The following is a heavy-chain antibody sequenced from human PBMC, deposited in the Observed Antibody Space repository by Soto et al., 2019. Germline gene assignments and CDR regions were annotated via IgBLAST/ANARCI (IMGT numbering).Heavy chain of an antibody. CDR1: GFTFDDYA. D-gene: IGHD3-9*01. Sequence: DVQLVESGGGLVQPGRSLRLSCAASGFTFDDYAMHWVRQAPGKGPEWVSGISWNSGSIGYADSVKGRFTISRDNAKNSLYLQMNSLRAEDTALYYCAGSHNYDILTGPFDYWGQGTLVTVSS. CDR2: ISWNSGSI. V-gene: IGHV3-9*01. CDR3: AGSHNYDILTGPFDY. J-gene: IGHJ4*02.